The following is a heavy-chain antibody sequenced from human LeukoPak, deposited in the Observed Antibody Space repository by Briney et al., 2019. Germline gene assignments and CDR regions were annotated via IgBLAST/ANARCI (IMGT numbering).Heavy chain of an antibody. D-gene: IGHD5-12*01. Sequence: ASVKVSCKASGYTFTGYYMHWVRQAPGQGLEWMGWINPNSGGTNYAQKFQGRVTMTRDTSISTAFMELSRLRSDDTAVYYCARRMNSGYDWHYWGQGTLVTVSS. CDR2: INPNSGGT. CDR3: ARRMNSGYDWHY. V-gene: IGHV1-2*02. CDR1: GYTFTGYY. J-gene: IGHJ4*02.